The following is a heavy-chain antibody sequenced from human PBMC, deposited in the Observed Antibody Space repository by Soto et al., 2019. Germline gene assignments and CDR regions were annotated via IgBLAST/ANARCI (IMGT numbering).Heavy chain of an antibody. CDR3: AKDWVCSGCSCYSVIDY. V-gene: IGHV3-23*01. Sequence: GGSLRLSCAASGLPFSSYAMCWVRQAPGKGLEWVSAISGSGGSTYYADSVKGRFTISRDNSKNTLYLQMNSLRAEDTAVYYCAKDWVCSGCSCYSVIDYWGQGTLVTVSS. J-gene: IGHJ4*02. D-gene: IGHD2-15*01. CDR2: ISGSGGST. CDR1: GLPFSSYA.